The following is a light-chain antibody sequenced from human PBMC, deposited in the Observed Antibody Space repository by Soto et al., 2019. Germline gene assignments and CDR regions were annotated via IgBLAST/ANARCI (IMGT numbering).Light chain of an antibody. CDR2: EGS. Sequence: QLVLTQPASVSGSPGQSITISCTGTSSDVGSYNLVSWYQQHPGKAPKLMIYEGSKRPSGVSNRFSGSKSGNTASLTISGLQAEDEADYYCCSYADSSTYVFGTRTKLTVL. J-gene: IGLJ1*01. CDR3: CSYADSSTYV. V-gene: IGLV2-23*01. CDR1: SSDVGSYNL.